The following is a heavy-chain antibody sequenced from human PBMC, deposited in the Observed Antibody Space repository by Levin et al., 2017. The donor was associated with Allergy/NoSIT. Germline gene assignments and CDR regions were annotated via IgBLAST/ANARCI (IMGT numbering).Heavy chain of an antibody. CDR1: GFTFSSYA. V-gene: IGHV3-23*01. J-gene: IGHJ4*02. CDR2: ISGSGGST. Sequence: LSLTCAASGFTFSSYAMSWVRQAPGKGLEWVSAISGSGGSTYYADSVKGRFTISRDNSKNTLYLQMNSLRAEDTAVYYCAKHLRDSSGYYRYFDYWGQGTLVTVSS. D-gene: IGHD3-22*01. CDR3: AKHLRDSSGYYRYFDY.